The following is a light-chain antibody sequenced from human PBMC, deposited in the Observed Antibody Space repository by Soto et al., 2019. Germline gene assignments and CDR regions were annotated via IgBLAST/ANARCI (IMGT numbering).Light chain of an antibody. CDR2: DVS. Sequence: EIVLTQSPGTLSLSPGERATLSCRSSHSVSSNYLAWYQQKPGQAPRLLIYDVSSRATGIPDRFSGSGSGTDFTLTISRLEPVDFAVYYCQQYGISPTFGQGTKGDIK. V-gene: IGKV3-20*01. CDR1: HSVSSNY. J-gene: IGKJ1*01. CDR3: QQYGISPT.